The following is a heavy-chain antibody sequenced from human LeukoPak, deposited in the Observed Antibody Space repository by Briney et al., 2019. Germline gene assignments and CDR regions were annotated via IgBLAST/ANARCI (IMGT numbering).Heavy chain of an antibody. Sequence: ASVKVSCKASGYTFTGYYMHWVRQAPGQGLEWMGWINPNSGGTNYAQKFQGWVTMTRDTSISTAYMELSRLRSDDTAVYYCARAPYGSGSYYHYFDYWGQGTLVTVSS. CDR1: GYTFTGYY. J-gene: IGHJ4*02. CDR2: INPNSGGT. CDR3: ARAPYGSGSYYHYFDY. D-gene: IGHD3-10*01. V-gene: IGHV1-2*04.